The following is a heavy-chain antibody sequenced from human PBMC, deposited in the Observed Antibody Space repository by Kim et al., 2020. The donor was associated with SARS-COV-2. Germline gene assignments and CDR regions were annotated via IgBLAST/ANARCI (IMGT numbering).Heavy chain of an antibody. CDR1: GGSISSGDYY. CDR2: IYYSGST. J-gene: IGHJ2*01. D-gene: IGHD4-17*01. Sequence: SETLSLTCTVSGGSISSGDYYWSWIRQPPGKGLEWIGYIYYSGSTYYNPSLKSRVTISVDTSKNQFSLKLSSVTAADTAVYYCARDHYGDSSSDWYFDLWGRGTLVTVSS. CDR3: ARDHYGDSSSDWYFDL. V-gene: IGHV4-30-4*01.